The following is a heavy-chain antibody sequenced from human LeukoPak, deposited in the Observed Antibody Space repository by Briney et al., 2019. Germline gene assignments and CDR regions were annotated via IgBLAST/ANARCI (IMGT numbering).Heavy chain of an antibody. CDR2: IYYSGST. V-gene: IGHV4-59*08. J-gene: IGHJ4*02. CDR3: AGAYSSSWFSFDY. Sequence: SETLSLTCTVSGGSISSDYWSWIRQPPGKGLEWIGYIYYSGSTNYNLSLKSRVTISVDTSKNQFSLKLSSVTAADTAVYYCAGAYSSSWFSFDYWGQGTLVTVSS. D-gene: IGHD6-13*01. CDR1: GGSISSDY.